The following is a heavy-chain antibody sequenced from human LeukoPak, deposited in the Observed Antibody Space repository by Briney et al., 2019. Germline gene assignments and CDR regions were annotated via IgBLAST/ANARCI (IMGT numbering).Heavy chain of an antibody. CDR2: MSPNSGNT. Sequence: ASVKVTCKASGYTFTSYGISWVRQATGQGLEWMGWMSPNSGNTGYAQKFQGRVTMTRNTSISTAYMELSSLRSEDTAVYYCARVPRELSIWFDPWGQGTLVTVSS. CDR3: ARVPRELSIWFDP. J-gene: IGHJ5*02. V-gene: IGHV1-8*02. D-gene: IGHD3-16*02. CDR1: GYTFTSYG.